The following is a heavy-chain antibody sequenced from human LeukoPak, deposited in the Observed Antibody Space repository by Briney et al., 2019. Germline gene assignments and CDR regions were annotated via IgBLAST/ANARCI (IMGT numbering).Heavy chain of an antibody. CDR2: IYHSGST. D-gene: IGHD4-17*01. Sequence: SETLSLTCTVSGYSISSGYYWGWIRQPPGKGLEWIGSIYHSGSTYYNPSLKSRVSISSDTSKNQFSLELSSVTAADTAVYYCASLKATVSIHAYFDSWGQGTLVTVSS. J-gene: IGHJ4*02. CDR3: ASLKATVSIHAYFDS. V-gene: IGHV4-38-2*02. CDR1: GYSISSGYY.